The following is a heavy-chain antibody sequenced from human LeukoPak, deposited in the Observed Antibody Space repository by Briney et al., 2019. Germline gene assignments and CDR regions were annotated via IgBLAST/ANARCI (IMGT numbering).Heavy chain of an antibody. J-gene: IGHJ4*02. V-gene: IGHV3-30*18. CDR2: ISYDGSNK. CDR1: GFTFSSYG. Sequence: GGSLRLSCAASGFTFSSYGMHWVRQAPGKGLEWVAVISYDGSNKYYADSVKGRFTISRDNSKNTLYLQMNSLRAEDTAVYYRAKDHYIDYWGQGTLVTVSS. CDR3: AKDHYIDY.